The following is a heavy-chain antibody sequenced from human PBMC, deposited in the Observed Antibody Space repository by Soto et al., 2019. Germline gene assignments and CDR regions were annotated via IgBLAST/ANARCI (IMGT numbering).Heavy chain of an antibody. CDR3: AASCVACGGFNYYGMDV. J-gene: IGHJ6*02. CDR2: IYYSGTT. CDR1: GGSFSPNY. D-gene: IGHD2-21*01. V-gene: IGHV4-59*06. Sequence: SETLSLTCTVSGGSFSPNYWAWIRQPPGKGLEWIGYIYYSGTTYYNPSLKSRVTISVDTSKNQFSLKLSSVTAADTAVYYCAASCVACGGFNYYGMDVWGQGTTVTVSS.